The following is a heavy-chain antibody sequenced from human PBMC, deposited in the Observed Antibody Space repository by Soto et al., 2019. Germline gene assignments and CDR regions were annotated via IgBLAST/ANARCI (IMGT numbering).Heavy chain of an antibody. CDR2: ISGSGGST. CDR3: AKLMYYYDSSGWAPAFDI. J-gene: IGHJ3*02. CDR1: GFTFSSYA. D-gene: IGHD3-22*01. Sequence: GGSLRLSCAASGFTFSSYAMSWVRQAPGKGLEWVSAISGSGGSTYYADSVKGRFTISRDNSKNTLYLQMNSLRAEDTAVYYCAKLMYYYDSSGWAPAFDIWGQGTMVTVSS. V-gene: IGHV3-23*01.